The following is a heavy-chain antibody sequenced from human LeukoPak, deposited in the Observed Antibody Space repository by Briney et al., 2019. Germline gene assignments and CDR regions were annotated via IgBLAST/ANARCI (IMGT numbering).Heavy chain of an antibody. CDR1: PSGVAFTSHS. V-gene: IGHV3-21*05. CDR3: VREYNSRATCDY. J-gene: IGHJ4*02. CDR2: IHSSGDYI. D-gene: IGHD1-20*01. Sequence: PGGSLRLSCAASPSGVAFTSHSMNCVRQAPGKGLEWISYIHSSGDYIFYADSVKGRFTVSRDNARNSLYLQMNSLRAEDTAIYYCVREYNSRATCDYWGQGTLVTVSS.